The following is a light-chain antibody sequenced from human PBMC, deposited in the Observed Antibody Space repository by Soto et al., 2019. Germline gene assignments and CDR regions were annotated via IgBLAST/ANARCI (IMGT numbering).Light chain of an antibody. V-gene: IGLV4-69*01. CDR2: LKSDGSH. J-gene: IGLJ3*02. CDR1: SGRSSYT. Sequence: QLVLTQSPSASASLGASVKLTCTLSSGRSSYTIAWHQQLPDKGPRYLMTLKSDGSHTKGDEIPDGSSGSSSGPERYLTNTRHHSEEEGDYSSHTSGNGTWLSGGGTKL. CDR3: HTSGNGTWL.